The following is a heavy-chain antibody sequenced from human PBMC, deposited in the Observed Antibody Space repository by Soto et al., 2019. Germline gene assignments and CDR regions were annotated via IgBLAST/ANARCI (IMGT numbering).Heavy chain of an antibody. Sequence: QVQLQESGPGLVKPSETLSLTCTVSGGSISSYYWSCIRQPPGKGLEGIGYIYYSGSTNYNPSLTSQLTMSVNTYKTTFSLKLSSVTAADKAVYYCARAVGDYDCWSGYPPGDAFDIWGQGTMVTVSS. CDR3: ARAVGDYDCWSGYPPGDAFDI. CDR2: IYYSGST. V-gene: IGHV4-59*01. J-gene: IGHJ3*02. CDR1: GGSISSYY. D-gene: IGHD3-3*01.